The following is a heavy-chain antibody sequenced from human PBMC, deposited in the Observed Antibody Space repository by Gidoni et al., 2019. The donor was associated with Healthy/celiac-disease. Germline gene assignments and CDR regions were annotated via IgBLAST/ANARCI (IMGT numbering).Heavy chain of an antibody. CDR1: GFTFSSYS. J-gene: IGHJ4*02. Sequence: EVQLVESGGGLVKPGGSLRLSCAASGFTFSSYSMNWVRQAPGKGLEWVSSISSSSSYIYYEDSVKGRFTISRDNAKKSLELQMNSLRAEDTAVYYCAREHEAHGDYGDYWGQGTLVTVAS. V-gene: IGHV3-21*01. CDR3: AREHEAHGDYGDY. CDR2: ISSSSSYI. D-gene: IGHD4-17*01.